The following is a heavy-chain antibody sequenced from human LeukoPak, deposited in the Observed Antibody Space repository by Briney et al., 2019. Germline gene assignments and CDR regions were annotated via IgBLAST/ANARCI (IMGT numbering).Heavy chain of an antibody. J-gene: IGHJ4*02. CDR1: GYTFTGYA. CDR3: ARVYLGIYYDGSPSPFDY. CDR2: ISGYNGNT. D-gene: IGHD3-22*01. V-gene: IGHV1-18*01. Sequence: GASVKVSCKASGYTFTGYAIIGVRQAPGQRHEWMGWISGYNGNTKSSQSLQDRVIMTTDTSTRTAYMELRSLRPDDTAVYYCARVYLGIYYDGSPSPFDYWGQGTLVTVSS.